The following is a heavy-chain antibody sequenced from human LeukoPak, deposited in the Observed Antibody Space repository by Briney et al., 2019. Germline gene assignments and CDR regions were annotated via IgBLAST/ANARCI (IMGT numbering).Heavy chain of an antibody. CDR2: ISGSGGSA. D-gene: IGHD3-22*01. CDR1: GFTFSSYA. Sequence: GGSLRLSCAASGFTFSSYAMSWVRQAPGKGLEWVSAISGSGGSAYYADSVKGRFTISRDNAKNTLYLQMNSLRAEDTAVYYCARAQYYDSSGYYEDYYYGMDVWGQGTTVTVSS. J-gene: IGHJ6*02. CDR3: ARAQYYDSSGYYEDYYYGMDV. V-gene: IGHV3-23*01.